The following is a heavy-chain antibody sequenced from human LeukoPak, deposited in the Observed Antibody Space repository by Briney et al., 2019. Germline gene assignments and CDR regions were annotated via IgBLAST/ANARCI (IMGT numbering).Heavy chain of an antibody. Sequence: GASVTVSCKVSGYTLTELCMHWVRQAPGKGLEWVGGFDPEDGETIYAQKFQGRVTMTEDTSTDTAYMELSSLRSEDTAVYYCATAPLDYRGCPDYWGQGTLVTVSS. CDR1: GYTLTELC. CDR2: FDPEDGET. V-gene: IGHV1-24*01. D-gene: IGHD3/OR15-3a*01. CDR3: ATAPLDYRGCPDY. J-gene: IGHJ4*02.